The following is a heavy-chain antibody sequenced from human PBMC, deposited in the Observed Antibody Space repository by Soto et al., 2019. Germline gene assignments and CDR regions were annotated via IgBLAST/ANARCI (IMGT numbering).Heavy chain of an antibody. Sequence: GGSLRLSCEASGFSFSSYTMNWVRQAPGKGLEWVSSISAGSIYIYYPDSVKGRFTISRDNAKNSLYLQMNSLRADDTAVYYCARGRVEGYYESSGYYLWGQGTLVTVSS. CDR1: GFSFSSYT. CDR3: ARGRVEGYYESSGYYL. J-gene: IGHJ5*02. D-gene: IGHD3-22*01. CDR2: ISAGSIYI. V-gene: IGHV3-21*01.